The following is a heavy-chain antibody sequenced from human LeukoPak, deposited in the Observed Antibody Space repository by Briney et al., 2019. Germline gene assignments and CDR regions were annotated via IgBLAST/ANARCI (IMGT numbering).Heavy chain of an antibody. J-gene: IGHJ6*02. CDR1: GFTFSNYW. Sequence: PGGSLRLSCAASGFTFSNYWMSWVRQAPGKGLEWVANIKQDGSEKYYVDSVKGRFTISRDNAKSSLFLQMNSLRAEDTAVYYCARDPHIVVVTAILNYYGMDVWGQGTTVTVSS. CDR3: ARDPHIVVVTAILNYYGMDV. D-gene: IGHD2-21*02. CDR2: IKQDGSEK. V-gene: IGHV3-7*05.